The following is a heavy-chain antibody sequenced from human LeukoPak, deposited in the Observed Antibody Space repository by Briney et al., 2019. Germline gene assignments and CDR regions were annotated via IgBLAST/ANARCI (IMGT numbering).Heavy chain of an antibody. D-gene: IGHD3-22*01. V-gene: IGHV1-69*05. Sequence: GASVKVSCKASGGTFSSYAISWVRQAPGQGLEWMGGIIPIFGTANYAQKFQGRVTITTDESTSTAYVELSSLRSEDTAVYYCAMPGDPYYYDSSGYYYLDYWGQGTLVTVSS. J-gene: IGHJ4*02. CDR2: IIPIFGTA. CDR1: GGTFSSYA. CDR3: AMPGDPYYYDSSGYYYLDY.